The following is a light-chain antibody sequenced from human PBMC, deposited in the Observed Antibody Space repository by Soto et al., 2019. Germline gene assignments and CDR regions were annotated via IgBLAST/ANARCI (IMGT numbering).Light chain of an antibody. V-gene: IGLV2-14*03. CDR2: DVS. J-gene: IGLJ2*01. Sequence: QSALTQPASVSGSPGQSITISCTGTSSDVGGYHYVSWYQHHPSKAPKLLIYDVSNRPSGVSDRFSGSKSGNTASLTISGLQAEDEGDYYFSSYTTSSTVVFGGGTKLTVL. CDR1: SSDVGGYHY. CDR3: SSYTTSSTVV.